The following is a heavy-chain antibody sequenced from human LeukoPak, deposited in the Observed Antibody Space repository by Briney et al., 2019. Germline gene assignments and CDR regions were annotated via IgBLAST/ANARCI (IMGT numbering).Heavy chain of an antibody. CDR2: ISYDGNNK. Sequence: GGSLRLSCAASGFTFNSYAMHWVRQAPGKGLEWVAVISYDGNNKYYADSVKGRFTISRDNSKNTLHLQMNSLRAEDTAVYYCARDPYNGYYDGSGSSKFDYWGQGTLVTVSS. J-gene: IGHJ4*02. CDR3: ARDPYNGYYDGSGSSKFDY. D-gene: IGHD3-10*01. V-gene: IGHV3-30-3*01. CDR1: GFTFNSYA.